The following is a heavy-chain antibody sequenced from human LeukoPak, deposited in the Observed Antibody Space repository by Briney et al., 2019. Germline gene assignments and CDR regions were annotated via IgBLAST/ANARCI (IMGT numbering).Heavy chain of an antibody. CDR3: ARDQTRNDVYYND. CDR2: IVVGSGNT. V-gene: IGHV1-58*01. D-gene: IGHD1-1*01. CDR1: GFTFTSSA. J-gene: IGHJ4*02. Sequence: SVKVSCKASGFTFTSSAVQWVRQARGQRLEWIGWIVVGSGNTNYAQKFQERVTITRDMSTSTAYMELSGLRSEDTAVYYCARDQTRNDVYYNDWGQGTLVTVSS.